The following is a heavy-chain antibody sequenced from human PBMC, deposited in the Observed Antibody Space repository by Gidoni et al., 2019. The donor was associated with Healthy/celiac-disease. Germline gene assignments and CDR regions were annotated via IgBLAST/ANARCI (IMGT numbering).Heavy chain of an antibody. Sequence: QVQLVQSGAEVKKPGSSVKVSCKASGGPFSSYAISWVRQAPGQGLEWMGGIIPICGTANYAQKFQGRVTITADESTSTAYMELSSLRSEDTAVYYCARGAEKEMATMGRFRFDYWGQGTLVTVSS. CDR2: IIPICGTA. D-gene: IGHD5-12*01. V-gene: IGHV1-69*01. CDR3: ARGAEKEMATMGRFRFDY. CDR1: GGPFSSYA. J-gene: IGHJ4*02.